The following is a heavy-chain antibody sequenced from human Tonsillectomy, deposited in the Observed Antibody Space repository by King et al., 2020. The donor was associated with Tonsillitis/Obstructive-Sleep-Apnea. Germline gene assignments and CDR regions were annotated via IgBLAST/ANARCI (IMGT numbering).Heavy chain of an antibody. Sequence: VQLVEPGGGLVQPGGSLRLSCAASGFTFSSYWMHWVRQSPGKGLVWVSRIKSDGRSTSYADSVKGRFTISRDNAKNTLYLQMNSLRAEDTAVYYCAREGSGSYAVDYWGQGTLVTVSS. CDR1: GFTFSSYW. D-gene: IGHD1-26*01. CDR2: IKSDGRST. J-gene: IGHJ4*02. V-gene: IGHV3-74*01. CDR3: AREGSGSYAVDY.